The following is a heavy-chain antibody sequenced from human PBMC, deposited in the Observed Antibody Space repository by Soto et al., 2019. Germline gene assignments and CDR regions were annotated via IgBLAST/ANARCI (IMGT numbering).Heavy chain of an antibody. CDR1: GYTFTSYG. D-gene: IGHD2-15*01. Sequence: ASVKVSCKASGYTFTSYGISWVRQAPGQGLEWMGWISAYNGNTNYAQKLRGRVTMTTDTSTSTAYMELRSLRSDDTAVYYCARARRWDIVVVVAATYAFDIWGQGTMVTVSS. CDR3: ARARRWDIVVVVAATYAFDI. J-gene: IGHJ3*02. CDR2: ISAYNGNT. V-gene: IGHV1-18*01.